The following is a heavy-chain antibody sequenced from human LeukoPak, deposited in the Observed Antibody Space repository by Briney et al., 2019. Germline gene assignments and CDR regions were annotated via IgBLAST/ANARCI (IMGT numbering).Heavy chain of an antibody. J-gene: IGHJ4*02. V-gene: IGHV3-23*01. D-gene: IGHD3-10*01. CDR1: GFTFNNYA. Sequence: GGSLRLSCAASGFTFNNYAMTWVRQAPGKGLEWVSAIIDNGGSTYYADSVKGRFTISRDNSKNTLYLQLRSLRAEDTAVYYCAKDYYGSGSYYTVACDYWGQGTLVTVSS. CDR2: IIDNGGST. CDR3: AKDYYGSGSYYTVACDY.